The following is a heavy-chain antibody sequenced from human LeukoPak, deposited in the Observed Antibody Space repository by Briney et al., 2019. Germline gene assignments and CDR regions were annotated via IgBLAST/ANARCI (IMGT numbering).Heavy chain of an antibody. Sequence: GGSLRLSCAASGFTFSDTWMHWVRQAPGKGLVWVSRIRSDGSDTRYAESVKGRFTISRDNAKNTLYLQMNSLRAEDTAVYYCARRRFLGDIAAAGTFDYWGQGTLVTVSS. CDR3: ARRRFLGDIAAAGTFDY. CDR1: GFTFSDTW. D-gene: IGHD6-13*01. CDR2: IRSDGSDT. J-gene: IGHJ4*02. V-gene: IGHV3-74*01.